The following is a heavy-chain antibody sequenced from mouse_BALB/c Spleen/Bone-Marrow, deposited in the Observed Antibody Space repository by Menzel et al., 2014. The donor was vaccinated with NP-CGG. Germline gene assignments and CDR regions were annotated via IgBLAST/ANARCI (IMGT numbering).Heavy chain of an antibody. Sequence: VKLMESGAERVRPGVSVKISCKGSGYTFTDYAIHWVKQSHAKSLEWIGLISGYYGDAIYNQKFKGKATMTVDKSSRTAYMDLARLTSEYSAIYYCARSGKVRNALDYWGQGTSVTVSS. CDR2: ISGYYGDA. V-gene: IGHV1-67*01. CDR1: GYTFTDYA. CDR3: ARSGKVRNALDY. J-gene: IGHJ4*01.